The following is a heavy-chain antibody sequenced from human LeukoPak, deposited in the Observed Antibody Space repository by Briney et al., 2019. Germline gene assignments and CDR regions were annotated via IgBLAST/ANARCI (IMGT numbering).Heavy chain of an antibody. Sequence: ASVKVSCKASGYTFTSCGISWVRQAPGQGLEWMGWISAYNGNTNYAQKLRGRVTMTTDTSTSTAYMELRSLRSDDTAVYYCARDYDILTGYSGHWFDPWGQGALVTVSP. CDR1: GYTFTSCG. J-gene: IGHJ5*02. D-gene: IGHD3-9*01. V-gene: IGHV1-18*01. CDR2: ISAYNGNT. CDR3: ARDYDILTGYSGHWFDP.